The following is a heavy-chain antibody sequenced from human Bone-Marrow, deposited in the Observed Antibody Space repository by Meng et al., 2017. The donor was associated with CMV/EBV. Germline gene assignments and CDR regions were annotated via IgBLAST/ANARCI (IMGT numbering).Heavy chain of an antibody. CDR1: GFTFSSYA. CDR3: ARGDYDFWSGYYLGYYYYGMDV. CDR2: ISSSSSTI. D-gene: IGHD3-3*01. V-gene: IGHV3-48*04. Sequence: GGSLRLSCAASGFTFSSYAMSWVRQAPGKGLEWVSYISSSSSTIYYADSVKGRFTISRDNAKNSLYLQMNSLRAEDTAVYYCARGDYDFWSGYYLGYYYYGMDVWGQGTTVTVSS. J-gene: IGHJ6*02.